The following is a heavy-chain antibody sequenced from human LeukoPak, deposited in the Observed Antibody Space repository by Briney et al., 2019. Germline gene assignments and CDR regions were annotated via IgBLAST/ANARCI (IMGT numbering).Heavy chain of an antibody. V-gene: IGHV3-74*01. Sequence: GGSLRLSCAASGFTFSSNWMHWVRQALGKGLVWVSRISGDGRSTSYADSVKGRFTISRDNAKNTLYLQMNSLRAEDTAVYYCARAPWELDDWGQGTLVTVSS. CDR2: ISGDGRST. J-gene: IGHJ4*02. D-gene: IGHD1-26*01. CDR3: ARAPWELDD. CDR1: GFTFSSNW.